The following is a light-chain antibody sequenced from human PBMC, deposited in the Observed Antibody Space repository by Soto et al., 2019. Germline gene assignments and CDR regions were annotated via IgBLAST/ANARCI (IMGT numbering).Light chain of an antibody. CDR3: QQYYSYPRT. V-gene: IGKV1-8*01. CDR1: QGISSY. CDR2: AAS. J-gene: IGKJ1*01. Sequence: AIRMTQSQSSLSASPGDRVTITCRASQGISSYLAWYQQKPGKAPKLLIYAASTLQSGVPSRFSGSGSGTDFTRTISCLQTEDFATYYCQQYYSYPRTFGQGTKVEIK.